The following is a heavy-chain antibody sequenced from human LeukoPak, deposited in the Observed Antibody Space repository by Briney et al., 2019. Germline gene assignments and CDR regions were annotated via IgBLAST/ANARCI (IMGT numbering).Heavy chain of an antibody. Sequence: PGRSLRLSCAASGFTFSSYGMHWVRQAPGKGLEWVAVISYDGSNKYYADSVKGRFTISRDNSKNTLYLQMNSLRAEDTAVYYCARGGTMVRGAPPNYWGQGTLVTVSS. V-gene: IGHV3-30*03. J-gene: IGHJ4*02. D-gene: IGHD3-10*01. CDR3: ARGGTMVRGAPPNY. CDR1: GFTFSSYG. CDR2: ISYDGSNK.